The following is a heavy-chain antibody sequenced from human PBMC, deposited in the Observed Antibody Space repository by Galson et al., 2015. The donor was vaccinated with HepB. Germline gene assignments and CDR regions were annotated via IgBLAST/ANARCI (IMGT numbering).Heavy chain of an antibody. CDR2: ISSSGSTI. J-gene: IGHJ4*02. CDR1: GFTFSDYY. Sequence: SLRLSCAASGFTFSDYYMSWIRQAPGKGLEWVSYISSSGSTIYYADSVKGRFTISRDNAKNSLYLQMNSLRAEDTAVYYCARGEENYDFWSGYSLDYWGQGTLVTVSS. V-gene: IGHV3-11*01. CDR3: ARGEENYDFWSGYSLDY. D-gene: IGHD3-3*01.